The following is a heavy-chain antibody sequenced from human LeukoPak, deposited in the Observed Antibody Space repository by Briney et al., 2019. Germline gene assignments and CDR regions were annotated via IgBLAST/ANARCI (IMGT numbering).Heavy chain of an antibody. CDR3: AAGQGGVYSGYDTNFDY. J-gene: IGHJ4*02. V-gene: IGHV1-18*01. Sequence: GASVKVSCKASGYTFTSYGISWVRQAPGQGLEWMGWISAYNGNTNYAQKLQGRVTMTTDTSTSTAYMELRSLRSDDTAVYYCAAGQGGVYSGYDTNFDYWGQGTLVTVSS. D-gene: IGHD5-12*01. CDR2: ISAYNGNT. CDR1: GYTFTSYG.